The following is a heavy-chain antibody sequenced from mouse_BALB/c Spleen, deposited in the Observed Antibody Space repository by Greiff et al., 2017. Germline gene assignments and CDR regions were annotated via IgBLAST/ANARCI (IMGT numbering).Heavy chain of an antibody. V-gene: IGHV5-17*02. Sequence: EVHLVESGGGLVQPGGSRKLSCAASGFTFSSFGMHWVRQAPEKGLEWVAYISSGSSTTYYADTVKGRFTISRDNPKNTLFLQMTSLRSEDTAMYYCARSGANWDGFDYWGQGTTVTVSS. CDR1: GFTFSSFG. J-gene: IGHJ2*01. D-gene: IGHD4-1*01. CDR2: ISSGSSTT. CDR3: ARSGANWDGFDY.